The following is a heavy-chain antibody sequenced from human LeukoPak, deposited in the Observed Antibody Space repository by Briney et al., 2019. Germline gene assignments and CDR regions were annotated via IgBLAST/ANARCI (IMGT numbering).Heavy chain of an antibody. CDR2: ISSSSSYI. V-gene: IGHV3-21*01. J-gene: IGHJ6*03. CDR1: GFTFSSYS. Sequence: SGGSLRLSCAASGFTFSSYSMNWVRQAPGKGLEWVSSISSSSSYIYYADSVKGRFTISRDNAKNSLYLQMNSLRAEDTAVYYCARAPIAAAGTGYYYMDVWGKGTTVTVSS. CDR3: ARAPIAAAGTGYYYMDV. D-gene: IGHD6-13*01.